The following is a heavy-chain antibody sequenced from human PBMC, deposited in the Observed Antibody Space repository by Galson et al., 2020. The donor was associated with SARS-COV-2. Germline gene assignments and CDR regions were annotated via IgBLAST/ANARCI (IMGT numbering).Heavy chain of an antibody. V-gene: IGHV4-61*02. D-gene: IGHD3-3*01. J-gene: IGHJ4*02. CDR3: ARETMSALTHFDF. CDR2: MYSSGSI. CDR1: GASISSGHYY. Sequence: SETLSLTCTVSGASISSGHYYWSWIRQPAGKALEWIGRMYSSGSINYNPPLGSRVTMSADTSKNLFSLELTSVTAADTAVYYCARETMSALTHFDFWGQGTLVTVSS.